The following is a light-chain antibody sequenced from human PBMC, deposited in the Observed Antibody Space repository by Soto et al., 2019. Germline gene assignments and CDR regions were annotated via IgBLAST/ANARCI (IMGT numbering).Light chain of an antibody. V-gene: IGKV1-12*01. CDR1: QGISNW. CDR3: QQTNTFFPLT. J-gene: IGKJ4*01. Sequence: DIQMTQSPSSVSASVGDRVTITCRASQGISNWLAWYQQQPGRAPKLLIYGAYTLQTGVPSRFSGGGSGTHLTLIIISLQPEDFATYYCQQTNTFFPLTFGGGTRVEIK. CDR2: GAY.